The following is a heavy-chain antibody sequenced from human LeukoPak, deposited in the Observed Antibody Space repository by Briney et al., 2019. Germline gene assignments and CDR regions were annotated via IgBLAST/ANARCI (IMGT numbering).Heavy chain of an antibody. CDR2: IYTSGGT. CDR3: AADYYDSSGYYYVGAFDI. Sequence: SQTLSLTCTVSGGSISSGSYYWSWIRQPAGKGLEWIGRIYTSGGTNYNPSLKSRVTISVDTSKNQFSLKLSSVTAADTAVCYCAADYYDSSGYYYVGAFDIWGQGTMVTVSS. CDR1: GGSISSGSYY. V-gene: IGHV4-61*02. J-gene: IGHJ3*02. D-gene: IGHD3-22*01.